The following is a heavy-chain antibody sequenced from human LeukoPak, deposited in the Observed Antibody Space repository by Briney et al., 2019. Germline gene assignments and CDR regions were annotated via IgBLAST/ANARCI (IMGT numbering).Heavy chain of an antibody. CDR3: AGRPTYYYDSLGWTL. Sequence: SETLSLTCTVSGGSVSSGSYYWSWIRQPPGMGLEWIGYIYSGGSTDYNPSLKGRVSISVDTSKNQFSLKLSSVTAADTAVYYCAGRPTYYYDSLGWTLWGQGTLVTVSS. J-gene: IGHJ4*02. V-gene: IGHV4-61*01. CDR2: IYSGGST. D-gene: IGHD3-22*01. CDR1: GGSVSSGSYY.